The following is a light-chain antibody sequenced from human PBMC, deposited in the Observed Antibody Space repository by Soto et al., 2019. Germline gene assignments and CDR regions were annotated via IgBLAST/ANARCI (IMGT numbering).Light chain of an antibody. CDR3: QQYVTSPYI. CDR1: QSISSY. J-gene: IGKJ2*01. V-gene: IGKV1-39*01. CDR2: AAS. Sequence: DIQMTQSPSSLSASVGDRVTITCRASQSISSYLNWYQQKPGKAPKLLIYAASSLQSGVPSRFSGSGSGTDFTLTISRLEPEDFAVYYCQQYVTSPYIFGQGTKLEIK.